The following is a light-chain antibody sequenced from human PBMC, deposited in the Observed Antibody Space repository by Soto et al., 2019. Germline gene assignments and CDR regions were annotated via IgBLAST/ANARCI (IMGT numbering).Light chain of an antibody. Sequence: EIVLTQSPGTLSLSPGERATLSCRASQSISSNHLAWYQQKPGQAPRLLMYGISSRATGIPDRLSGSGSGTDFTLTISRLEPEDFAVYYRQQYGTSPLTFGGGTKVDIK. CDR2: GIS. V-gene: IGKV3-20*01. J-gene: IGKJ4*01. CDR3: QQYGTSPLT. CDR1: QSISSNH.